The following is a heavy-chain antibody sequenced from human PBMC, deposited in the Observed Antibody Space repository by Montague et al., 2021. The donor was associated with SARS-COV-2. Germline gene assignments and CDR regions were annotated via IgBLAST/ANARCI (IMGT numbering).Heavy chain of an antibody. CDR2: ISDSGST. CDR1: GGSISSFY. J-gene: IGHJ4*02. D-gene: IGHD2-2*01. Sequence: SETLSLTCTASGGSISSFYWSWFRQPPGKGLEWIGYISDSGSTNYNPSLTSRVTMSVDTSKNQFSLELSSVTAADTAVYYCARHPLGYCSSTSCYVGWGQGTLVTVSS. V-gene: IGHV4-59*08. CDR3: ARHPLGYCSSTSCYVG.